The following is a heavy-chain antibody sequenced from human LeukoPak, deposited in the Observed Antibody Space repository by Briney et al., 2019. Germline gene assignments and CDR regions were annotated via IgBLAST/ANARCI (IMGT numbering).Heavy chain of an antibody. CDR1: GFTFSSYG. Sequence: PGRSLRLSCAASGFTFSSYGMHWVRQAPGKGLEWVAVISYDGSNKYYADSVEGRFTISRDNSKNTLYLQMNSLRAEDTAVYYCTKDTTFDWLPNDYWGQGTLVTVSS. CDR2: ISYDGSNK. J-gene: IGHJ4*02. V-gene: IGHV3-30*18. D-gene: IGHD3-9*01. CDR3: TKDTTFDWLPNDY.